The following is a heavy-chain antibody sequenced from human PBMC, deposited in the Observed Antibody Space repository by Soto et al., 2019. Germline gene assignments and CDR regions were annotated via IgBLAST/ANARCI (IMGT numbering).Heavy chain of an antibody. CDR2: INHSGST. J-gene: IGHJ4*02. CDR1: GGSFSGYY. Sequence: PSETLSLTCAVYGGSFSGYYRSWIRQPPGKGLEWIGEINHSGSTNYNPSLKSRVTISVDTSKNQFSLKLSSVTAADTAVYYCAREGRYSYGFFERGLHETTYYFDYWGQGTLVTVSS. V-gene: IGHV4-34*01. CDR3: AREGRYSYGFFERGLHETTYYFDY. D-gene: IGHD5-18*01.